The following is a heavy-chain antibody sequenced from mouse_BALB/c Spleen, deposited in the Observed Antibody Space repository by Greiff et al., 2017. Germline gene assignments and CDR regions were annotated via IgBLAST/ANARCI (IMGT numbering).Heavy chain of an antibody. D-gene: IGHD2-4*01. CDR1: GFTFSSYA. CDR2: ISSGGST. V-gene: IGHV5-6-5*01. Sequence: EVQLQESGGGLVKPGGSLKLSCAASGFTFSSYAMSWVRQTPEKRLEWVASISSGGSTYYPDSVKGRFTISRDNARNILYLQMSSLRSEDTAMYYCARSGDYDGAMDYWGQGTSVTVSS. CDR3: ARSGDYDGAMDY. J-gene: IGHJ4*01.